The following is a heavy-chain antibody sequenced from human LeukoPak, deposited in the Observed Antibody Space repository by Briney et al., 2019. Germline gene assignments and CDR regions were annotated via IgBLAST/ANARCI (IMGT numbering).Heavy chain of an antibody. V-gene: IGHV1-18*01. J-gene: IGHJ4*02. CDR2: ISSYNGDT. CDR3: ARDPSNSSGYHAHFDS. CDR1: GYTFTHHG. Sequence: GASVKVSCKASGYTFTHHGISWVRQAPGQGLEWMGWISSYNGDTMYAQNVQGRVTMTTETSTRTAYIELRSLRSDDTAMYYCARDPSNSSGYHAHFDSWGQGTLVTVSS. D-gene: IGHD3-22*01.